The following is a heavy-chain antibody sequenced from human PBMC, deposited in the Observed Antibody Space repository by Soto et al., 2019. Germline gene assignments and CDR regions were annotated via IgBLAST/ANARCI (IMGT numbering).Heavy chain of an antibody. CDR3: ARHSSGWPYYYYGMDV. V-gene: IGHV3-53*01. J-gene: IGHJ6*02. CDR1: GFTVSSNY. Sequence: LKVSCAASGFTVSSNYMSWVRQAPGKGLEWVSVIYSGGSTYYADSVKGRFTISRDNSKNTLYLQMNSLRAEDTAVYYCARHSSGWPYYYYGMDVWGQGTTVTVSS. D-gene: IGHD6-19*01. CDR2: IYSGGST.